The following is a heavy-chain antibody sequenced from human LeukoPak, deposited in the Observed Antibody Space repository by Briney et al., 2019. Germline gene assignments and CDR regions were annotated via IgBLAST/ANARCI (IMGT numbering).Heavy chain of an antibody. Sequence: GGSLRLSCAASGFTFSSYSMNWVRQAPGKGLEWVSSISSSSSYIYYADSVKGRFTISRDNAKNSLYLQMNSLRAEDTAVYYCAKDYCSSTSCYLFDYWGQGTLVTVSS. CDR1: GFTFSSYS. V-gene: IGHV3-21*04. CDR2: ISSSSSYI. D-gene: IGHD2-2*01. CDR3: AKDYCSSTSCYLFDY. J-gene: IGHJ4*02.